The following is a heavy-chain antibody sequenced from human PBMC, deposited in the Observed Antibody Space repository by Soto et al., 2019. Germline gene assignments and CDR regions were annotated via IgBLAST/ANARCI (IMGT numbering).Heavy chain of an antibody. V-gene: IGHV3-15*01. CDR3: TTESCSSTSCYYFDY. J-gene: IGHJ4*02. Sequence: GGSLRLSCAASGFTFSNAWMSWVRQAPGKGLEWVGRIKSKTDGGTIDYAAPVKGRFTISRDDLKNTLYLQMNSLKTEDTAVYYCTTESCSSTSCYYFDYWGQGTLVTVSS. CDR1: GFTFSNAW. D-gene: IGHD2-2*01. CDR2: IKSKTDGGTI.